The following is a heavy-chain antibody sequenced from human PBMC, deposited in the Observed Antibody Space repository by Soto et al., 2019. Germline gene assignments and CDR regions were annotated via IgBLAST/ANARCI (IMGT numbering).Heavy chain of an antibody. Sequence: GGSLRLSCAASGFTFSSYSMNWVRQAPGKGLEWVSSISSSSSYIYYADSVKGRFTISRDNAKNSLYLQMNSLRAEDTAVYYCARKYTYGWRNVHGMDVWGQGTTVTVSS. J-gene: IGHJ6*02. CDR3: ARKYTYGWRNVHGMDV. CDR2: ISSSSSYI. D-gene: IGHD1-1*01. CDR1: GFTFSSYS. V-gene: IGHV3-21*01.